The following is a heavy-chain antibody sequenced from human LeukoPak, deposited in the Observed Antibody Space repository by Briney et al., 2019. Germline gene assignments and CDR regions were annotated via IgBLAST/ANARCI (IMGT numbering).Heavy chain of an antibody. Sequence: GGSLRLSCAASGFTFSSYWMNWVRQAPGKGLEWVSYISSSSSTIYYADSVKGRFTISRDNAKNSLYLQMNSLRAEDTAVYYCARIPRYSSSLDAFDIWGQGTMVTVSS. J-gene: IGHJ3*02. CDR3: ARIPRYSSSLDAFDI. CDR2: ISSSSSTI. V-gene: IGHV3-48*01. CDR1: GFTFSSYW. D-gene: IGHD6-13*01.